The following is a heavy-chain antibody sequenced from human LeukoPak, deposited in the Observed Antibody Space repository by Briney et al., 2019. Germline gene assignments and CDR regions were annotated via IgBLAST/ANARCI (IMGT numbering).Heavy chain of an antibody. CDR3: ARGLSITIFPRPDAFDI. CDR1: GGSISSSSYY. V-gene: IGHV4-39*07. D-gene: IGHD3-3*01. J-gene: IGHJ3*02. CDR2: IYYSGST. Sequence: PSETLSLTCTVSGGSISSSSYYWGWLRQPPGRGLEWIGSIYYSGSTYYNPSLKSRVTISVDTSKNQFSLKLSSVTAADTAVYYCARGLSITIFPRPDAFDIWGQGTMVTVSS.